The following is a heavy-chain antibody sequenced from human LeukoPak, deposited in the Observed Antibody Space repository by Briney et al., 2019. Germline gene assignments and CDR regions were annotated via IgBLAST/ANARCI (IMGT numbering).Heavy chain of an antibody. CDR2: IYSGGST. Sequence: GGSLRLSCAASGFTVSSNYMSWVRQAPGKGLEWVSVIYSGGSTYYADSVKGRFTISGDNSKNTLYLQMNSLRAEDTAVYYCARDVRYCSGGSCSYGMDVWGQGTTVTVSS. CDR3: ARDVRYCSGGSCSYGMDV. D-gene: IGHD2-15*01. V-gene: IGHV3-53*01. J-gene: IGHJ6*02. CDR1: GFTVSSNY.